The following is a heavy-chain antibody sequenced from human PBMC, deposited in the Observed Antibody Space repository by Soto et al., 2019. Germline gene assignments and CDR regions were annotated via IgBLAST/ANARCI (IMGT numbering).Heavy chain of an antibody. CDR1: GYTFTSYA. D-gene: IGHD2-2*01. CDR3: ARAVVSCISPNCYRIQPDLFDP. Sequence: ASVKVSCKASGYTFTSYAIHWVRQAPGQRLEWMGWINAGNGNTKSSEKFQGRVTISRDTSASTAYMELSSLRSEDTAVYYCARAVVSCISPNCYRIQPDLFDPWGQGTLVPVSS. V-gene: IGHV1-3*01. CDR2: INAGNGNT. J-gene: IGHJ5*02.